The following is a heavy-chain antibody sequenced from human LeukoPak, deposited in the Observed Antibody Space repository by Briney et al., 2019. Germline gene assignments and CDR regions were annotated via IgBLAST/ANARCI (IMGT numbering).Heavy chain of an antibody. CDR1: IFTFINYW. CDR2: INSSGAGR. Sequence: GGSLRLSCAGSIFTFINYWGHWVREGPGKGRLWVARINSSGAGRVYTDSVEGRVTISRDNAKNTVYLQMTSMRPEDTAVCYCVADSGNRSGGDFWGQGALVTVSS. V-gene: IGHV3-74*01. J-gene: IGHJ4*02. D-gene: IGHD1-26*01. CDR3: VADSGNRSGGDF.